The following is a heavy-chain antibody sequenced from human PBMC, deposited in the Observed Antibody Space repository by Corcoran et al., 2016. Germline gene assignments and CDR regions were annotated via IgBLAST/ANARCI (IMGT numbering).Heavy chain of an antibody. CDR2: IWYDGSNK. CDR3: AKAGYYYGSGSYRPTFFDY. J-gene: IGHJ4*02. D-gene: IGHD3-10*01. CDR1: GFTFSSYG. Sequence: QVQLVESGGGVVQPGRSLRLSCAASGFTFSSYGMHWVRQAPGKGLEWVAVIWYDGSNKYYADSVKGRFTISRDNSKNTLYLQMNSLRAEDTAVYYCAKAGYYYGSGSYRPTFFDYWGQGTLVTVSS. V-gene: IGHV3-33*06.